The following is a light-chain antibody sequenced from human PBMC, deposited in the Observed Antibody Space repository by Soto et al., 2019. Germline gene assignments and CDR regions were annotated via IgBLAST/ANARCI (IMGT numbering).Light chain of an antibody. CDR3: QQYGSRPPVT. CDR1: QSVSSSY. J-gene: IGKJ1*01. V-gene: IGKV3-20*01. Sequence: EIVLTQSPGTLSLSPGERATLSCRASQSVSSSYLAWYQQKPGQAPRLLIYGASSRATGIPDRVRGSGSGTDFTLTISRLEPEDFAVYYCQQYGSRPPVTFGQGTKVEIK. CDR2: GAS.